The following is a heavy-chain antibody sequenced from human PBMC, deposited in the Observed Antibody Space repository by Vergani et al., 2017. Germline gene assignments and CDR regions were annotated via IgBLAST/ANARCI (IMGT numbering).Heavy chain of an antibody. CDR2: IDWDDDK. J-gene: IGHJ6*02. CDR3: ARSTTVSTPYGMDV. V-gene: IGHV2-70*04. D-gene: IGHD4-17*01. CDR1: GFSLSTTGMR. Sequence: QITLRESGPALVRPTQTLTLTCTFSGFSLSTTGMRVSWIRQPPGKALEWLARIDWDDDKFYSTSLKTRLTISEDTSKNQVVLTMANRDPVDTATYYCARSTTVSTPYGMDVWGQGTTVTVSS.